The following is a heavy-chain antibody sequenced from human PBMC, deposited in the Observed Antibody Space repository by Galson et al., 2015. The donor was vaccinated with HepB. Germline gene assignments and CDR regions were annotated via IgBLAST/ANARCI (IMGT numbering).Heavy chain of an antibody. D-gene: IGHD3-16*01. CDR2: VRGSGTGT. CDR1: GFTFYVYT. V-gene: IGHV3-23*01. J-gene: IGHJ4*02. Sequence: SLRLSCAASGFTFYVYTMSWVRQAPGKGLEWVSAVRGSGTGTFYADSVRGRFTISRDDSKNTVTLQLNNLRVEDTAIYYCAKDSGFGGEDYWGQGILVTVSS. CDR3: AKDSGFGGEDY.